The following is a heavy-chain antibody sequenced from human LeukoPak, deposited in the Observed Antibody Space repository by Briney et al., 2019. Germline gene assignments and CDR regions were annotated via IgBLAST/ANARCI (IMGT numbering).Heavy chain of an antibody. J-gene: IGHJ4*02. V-gene: IGHV4-30-4*08. CDR3: ARDSGSSYFDY. D-gene: IGHD1-26*01. Sequence: PSETLSLTCTVSGGSTSSGDYYWSWIRQPPGKGLEWIGYIYYSGSTYYNPSLKSRVTISVDTSKNQFSLKLSSVTAADTAVYYCARDSGSSYFDYWGQGTLVTVSS. CDR2: IYYSGST. CDR1: GGSTSSGDYY.